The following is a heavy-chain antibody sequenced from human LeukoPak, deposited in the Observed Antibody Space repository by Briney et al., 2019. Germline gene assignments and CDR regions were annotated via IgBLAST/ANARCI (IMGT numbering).Heavy chain of an antibody. J-gene: IGHJ3*02. CDR3: ARRQYYYDSSGSDAFDI. D-gene: IGHD3-22*01. Sequence: PSETLSLTCGVYGGSFSNYYWNWIRQPPGKGLEWIGEINHSVGTKNNPSLKSRVTISVDTSKNQFSLKLSSVTAADTAVYYCARRQYYYDSSGSDAFDIWGQGTMVTVSS. CDR1: GGSFSNYY. V-gene: IGHV4-34*01. CDR2: INHSVGT.